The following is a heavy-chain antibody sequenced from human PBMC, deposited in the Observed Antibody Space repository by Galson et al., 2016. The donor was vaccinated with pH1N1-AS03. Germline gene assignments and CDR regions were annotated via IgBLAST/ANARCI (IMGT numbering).Heavy chain of an antibody. V-gene: IGHV4-39*07. D-gene: IGHD2-15*01. Sequence: SETLSLTCSVSGASVSHYASYWGWIRQAPGKGLEWIATVSPRGTTYHNPSLDSRLTISLDTPKNHFSLTLTSVTAADTAMYYCARDRRDCSGGSCSQDGWFDPWGQGTLVVVSS. CDR2: VSPRGTT. CDR1: GASVSHYASY. J-gene: IGHJ5*02. CDR3: ARDRRDCSGGSCSQDGWFDP.